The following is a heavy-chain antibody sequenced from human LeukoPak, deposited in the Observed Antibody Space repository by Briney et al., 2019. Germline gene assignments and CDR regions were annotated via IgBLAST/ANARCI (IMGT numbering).Heavy chain of an antibody. Sequence: GASVKVSCKTSGYAFSVYYIQWVRQAPGLGLEWMGWINPNTGGTNYAEKFKGSVTMTRDTSISTAYMEVTRLKSDDTAIYYCARDLGFDSWGQGTLVTVSS. CDR3: ARDLGFDS. CDR2: INPNTGGT. J-gene: IGHJ4*02. D-gene: IGHD3-16*01. V-gene: IGHV1-2*02. CDR1: GYAFSVYY.